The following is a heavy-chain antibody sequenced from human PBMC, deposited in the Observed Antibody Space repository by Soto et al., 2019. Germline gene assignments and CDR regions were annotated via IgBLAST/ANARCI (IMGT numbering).Heavy chain of an antibody. CDR2: IKGKIDGGTA. D-gene: IGHD3-16*01. J-gene: IGHJ3*01. CDR1: GFLFSTAW. Sequence: ELQLVDSGGGLVKPGGSRRLSCAASGFLFSTAWMSWVRQAPGKGLEWVGRIKGKIDGGTADYAPLGKGRFIISRDDSTHTMFLQMNSLKTEDTAVYYCARWGGNGALDLWGQGTMVTVS. V-gene: IGHV3-15*01. CDR3: ARWGGNGALDL.